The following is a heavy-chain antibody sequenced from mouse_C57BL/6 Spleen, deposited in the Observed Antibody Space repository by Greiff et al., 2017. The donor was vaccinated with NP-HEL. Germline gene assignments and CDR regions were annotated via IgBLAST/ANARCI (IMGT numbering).Heavy chain of an antibody. V-gene: IGHV1-55*01. CDR1: GYTFTSYW. J-gene: IGHJ1*03. CDR2: IYPGSGST. Sequence: QVQLQQPGAELVKPGASVKMSCKASGYTFTSYWITWVKQRPGQGLEWIGDIYPGSGSTNYNEKFKSKATLTVDTSSSTAYMQLSSLTSEDSAVYYCAVYYGYDGGWYFDVWGTGTTVTVSS. CDR3: AVYYGYDGGWYFDV. D-gene: IGHD2-2*01.